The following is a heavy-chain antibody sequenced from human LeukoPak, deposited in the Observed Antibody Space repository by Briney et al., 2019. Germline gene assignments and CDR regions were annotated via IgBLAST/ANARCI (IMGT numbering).Heavy chain of an antibody. CDR2: IYYSGST. D-gene: IGHD3-22*01. CDR3: ARVEGDYYDSSGPFDY. J-gene: IGHJ4*02. V-gene: IGHV4-39*07. CDR1: GGSISSSSYY. Sequence: PSETLSLTCTVSGGSISSSSYYWGWIRQPPGKGLEWIGSIYYSGSTNYNPSLKSRVTISVDKSKNQFSLKLSSVTAADTAVYYCARVEGDYYDSSGPFDYWGQGTLVTVSS.